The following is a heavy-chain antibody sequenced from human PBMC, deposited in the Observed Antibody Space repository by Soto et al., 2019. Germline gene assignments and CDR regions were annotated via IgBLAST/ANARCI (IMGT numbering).Heavy chain of an antibody. J-gene: IGHJ4*02. CDR3: ARDPRYDFWSGYFDY. D-gene: IGHD3-3*01. CDR2: IIPIFGTA. V-gene: IGHV1-69*01. Sequence: GLEWMGGIIPIFGTANYAQKFQGRVTITADESTSTAYMELSSLRSEDTAVYYCARDPRYDFWSGYFDYWGQGTL.